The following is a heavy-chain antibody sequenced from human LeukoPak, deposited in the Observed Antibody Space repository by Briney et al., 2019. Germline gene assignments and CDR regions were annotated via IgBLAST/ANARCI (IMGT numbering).Heavy chain of an antibody. CDR2: ISYDGNNK. D-gene: IGHD4-23*01. Sequence: GSLRLSCAASGFTFSSYAMHWVRQAPGKGLEWVAVISYDGNNKYYADSVKGRFTISRDTSKNTLYLQINSLRPEDTAVYYCARDTYGGANSWGQGTLVTVSS. J-gene: IGHJ4*02. CDR1: GFTFSSYA. CDR3: ARDTYGGANS. V-gene: IGHV3-30*04.